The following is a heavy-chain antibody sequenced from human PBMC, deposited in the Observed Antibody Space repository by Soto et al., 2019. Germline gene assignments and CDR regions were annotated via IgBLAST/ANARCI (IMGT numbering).Heavy chain of an antibody. CDR1: GFTFSSYA. V-gene: IGHV3-23*01. Sequence: EVQLLESGGGLVQPGVSLRLSCAASGFTFSSYAMSCARQAPGKGLEWVSSIGVSSDAYYADSGKGRFTISSDYSRNKLYLQTTLLRAEDKAVYYCAKNYFFYAWSQGTLVAVSA. CDR2: IGVSSDA. J-gene: IGHJ4*02. CDR3: AKNYFFYA.